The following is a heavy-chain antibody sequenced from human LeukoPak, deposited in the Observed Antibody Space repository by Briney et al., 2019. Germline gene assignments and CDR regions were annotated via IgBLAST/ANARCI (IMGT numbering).Heavy chain of an antibody. D-gene: IGHD5/OR15-5a*01. V-gene: IGHV3-21*01. CDR1: GFTFSDYS. CDR2: ISSSSDYI. Sequence: PGGSLRLSCPASGFTFSDYSMIWVRQAPGKGLEGGSSISSSSDYIYYADSVKGRFTISRDNARNSLYLQMNSLRAEDTAVYYCARSRSVSNYKGMDVWGQGTTVTVSS. CDR3: ARSRSVSNYKGMDV. J-gene: IGHJ6*02.